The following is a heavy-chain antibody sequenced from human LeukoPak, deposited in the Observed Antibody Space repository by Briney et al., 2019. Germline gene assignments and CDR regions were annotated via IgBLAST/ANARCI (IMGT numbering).Heavy chain of an antibody. CDR2: ISSSSSYI. Sequence: GSLRLSCAASGFTFSSYSMNWVRQAPGKGLEWVSSISSSSSYIYYADSVKGRFTISRDNAKNSLYLQMNSLRAEDTAVYYCARALARYCSSTSCSLRAFDIWGQGTMVTVSS. J-gene: IGHJ3*02. CDR1: GFTFSSYS. V-gene: IGHV3-21*01. CDR3: ARALARYCSSTSCSLRAFDI. D-gene: IGHD2-2*01.